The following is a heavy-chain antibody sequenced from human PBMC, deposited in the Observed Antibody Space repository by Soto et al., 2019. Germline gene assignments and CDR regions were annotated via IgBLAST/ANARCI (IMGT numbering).Heavy chain of an antibody. V-gene: IGHV1-8*01. Sequence: ASVKVSCKASGYTFSSYDIHWVRQAAGQGLEWMGWMNPSSGNTGYAQKFQGRVTMTRDTSISTAYMELSSLRSEDTAVYYCARALTFDYHYYYMDVWGKGTTVTVSS. CDR3: ARALTFDYHYYYMDV. CDR1: GYTFSSYD. D-gene: IGHD3-3*01. CDR2: MNPSSGNT. J-gene: IGHJ6*03.